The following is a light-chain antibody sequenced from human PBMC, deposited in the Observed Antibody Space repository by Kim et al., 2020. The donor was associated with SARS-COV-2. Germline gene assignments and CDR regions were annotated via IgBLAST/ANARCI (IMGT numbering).Light chain of an antibody. V-gene: IGKV3-20*01. J-gene: IGKJ1*01. CDR3: HQYAASPRT. Sequence: SPGERATLSCRASQSVSSNYLALYQRKPGQAPRLLIYGASNRSTDIPDRFSRSGSGTDFILTISSLGPEDFAVYYCHQYAASPRTFGQGTKVDIK. CDR1: QSVSSNY. CDR2: GAS.